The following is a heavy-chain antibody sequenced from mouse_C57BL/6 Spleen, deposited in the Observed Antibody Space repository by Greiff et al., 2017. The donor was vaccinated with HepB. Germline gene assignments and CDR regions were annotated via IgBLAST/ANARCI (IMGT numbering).Heavy chain of an antibody. CDR2: IDPEDGDT. V-gene: IGHV14-1*01. J-gene: IGHJ2*01. CDR1: GFNIKDYY. Sequence: EVKLMESGAELVRPGASVKLSCTASGFNIKDYYMHWVKQRPEQGLEWIGRIDPEDGDTEYAPKFQGKATMTADTSSSTAYLQLSSLTSEDTAVYYCTPLPGYWGQGTTLTVSS. CDR3: TPLPGY.